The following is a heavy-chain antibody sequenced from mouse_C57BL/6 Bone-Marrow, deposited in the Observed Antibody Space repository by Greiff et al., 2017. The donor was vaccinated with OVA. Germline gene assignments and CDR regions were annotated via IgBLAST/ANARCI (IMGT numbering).Heavy chain of an antibody. CDR1: GYSFTGYY. D-gene: IGHD1-1*01. V-gene: IGHV1-42*01. CDR2: INPSTGGT. J-gene: IGHJ1*03. Sequence: VQLKESGPELVKPGASVKISCKASGYSFTGYYMNWVKQSPEKSLEWIGEINPSTGGTTYNQQFKAKATLTVDKSSSTAYMQLKSLTSEDSAVDYCARAPFITAVVASPFDVWGTGTTVTVSS. CDR3: ARAPFITAVVASPFDV.